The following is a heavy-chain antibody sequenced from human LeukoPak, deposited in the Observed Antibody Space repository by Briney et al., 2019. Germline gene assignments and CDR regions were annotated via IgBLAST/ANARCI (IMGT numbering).Heavy chain of an antibody. J-gene: IGHJ4*02. CDR1: GFMFSKFA. Sequence: GGSLRLSCAASGFMFSKFAMSWVRQAPGKGLEWVSAISGDGGSTFYADSVEGRFTISRDNSKNTLYLQMNSLRAEDTAVYYCTKEYSGGWAFDYWGQGTLVTVSS. CDR2: ISGDGGST. D-gene: IGHD6-19*01. CDR3: TKEYSGGWAFDY. V-gene: IGHV3-23*01.